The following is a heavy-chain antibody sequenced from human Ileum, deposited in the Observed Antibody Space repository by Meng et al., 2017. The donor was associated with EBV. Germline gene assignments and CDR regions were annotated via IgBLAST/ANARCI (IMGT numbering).Heavy chain of an antibody. CDR1: RDTASSYV. V-gene: IGHV1-69*01. D-gene: IGHD3-10*01. CDR3: AISSKSGPSYYFDY. J-gene: IGHJ4*02. CDR2: IVPIFGTV. Sequence: QLVWVGAEGKEPASSGRASCYASRDTASSYVITWWVQSPGQGLGWLGGIVPIFGTVASEQKFQDRLTITADASTSTAYMVLRDLRSEGTAVYYCAISSKSGPSYYFDYWGQGTLVTVSS.